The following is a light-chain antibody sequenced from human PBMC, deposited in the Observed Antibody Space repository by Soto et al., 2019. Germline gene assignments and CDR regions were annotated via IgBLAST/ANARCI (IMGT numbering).Light chain of an antibody. CDR3: QHSYSTPRT. V-gene: IGKV1-39*01. CDR2: AAS. CDR1: QGIDTS. J-gene: IGKJ1*01. Sequence: ILLTQSPSSLSASVGDRVTITCRASQGIDTSLAWYQQKPGKAPKLLIYAASSLQSGVPSRFSGSGAGTDFTLTITRLQPEDFATYFCQHSYSTPRTFGQGTKVDNK.